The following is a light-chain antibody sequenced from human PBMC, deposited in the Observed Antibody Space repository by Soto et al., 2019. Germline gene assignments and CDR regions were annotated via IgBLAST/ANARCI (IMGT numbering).Light chain of an antibody. CDR1: SRDGGGYNY. CDR3: SSYTSSSTVV. Sequence: QSALTQPASVSGSPGQATTISCTGTSRDGGGYNYVSWYQQHPGKAPKLMIYEVSNRPSGVSNRFSGSKSGNTASLTISGLQAEDEADYYCSSYTSSSTVVFGGGTKLTVL. V-gene: IGLV2-14*01. CDR2: EVS. J-gene: IGLJ2*01.